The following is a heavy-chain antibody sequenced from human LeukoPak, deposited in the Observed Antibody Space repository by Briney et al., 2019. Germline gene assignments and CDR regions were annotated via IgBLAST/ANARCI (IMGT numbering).Heavy chain of an antibody. J-gene: IGHJ6*04. Sequence: ASVKVSCKASGYTFTSYGISWVRQAPGQGLEWMGWISAYNGNTNYAQKLQGRVTMTTDTSTSTAYMELRSLRSDDTAVYYCAREVVPNYCGSGSASDYYYYYGMDVWGKGTTVTVSS. V-gene: IGHV1-18*04. D-gene: IGHD3-10*01. CDR2: ISAYNGNT. CDR1: GYTFTSYG. CDR3: AREVVPNYCGSGSASDYYYYYGMDV.